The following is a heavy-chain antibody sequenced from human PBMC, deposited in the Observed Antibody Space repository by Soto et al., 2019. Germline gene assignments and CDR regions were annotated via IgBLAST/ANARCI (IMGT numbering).Heavy chain of an antibody. J-gene: IGHJ6*02. D-gene: IGHD3-10*01. CDR3: AKWPPDPFGELSPSLLYGMDV. CDR1: GFTFSSYG. CDR2: ISYDGSNK. Sequence: PGGSLRLSCAASGFTFSSYGMHWVRQAPGKGLEWVAVISYDGSNKYYADSVKGRFTISRDNSKNTLYLQMNSLRAEDTAVYYCAKWPPDPFGELSPSLLYGMDVWGQGTTVTVSS. V-gene: IGHV3-30*18.